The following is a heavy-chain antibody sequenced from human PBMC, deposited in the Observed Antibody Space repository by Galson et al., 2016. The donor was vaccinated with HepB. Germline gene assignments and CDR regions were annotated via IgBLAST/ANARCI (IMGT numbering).Heavy chain of an antibody. Sequence: SLRLSCAVSGFIFRNHQMHWIRQVPGKGLMWVTRIEGDGTSPIYALSVKGRFTISSDSAENTVYLQMNRLRAEDTALYYCARDLSGPDHWGQGTQVTVSP. CDR1: GFIFRNHQ. CDR3: ARDLSGPDH. V-gene: IGHV3-74*01. CDR2: IEGDGTSP. J-gene: IGHJ4*02.